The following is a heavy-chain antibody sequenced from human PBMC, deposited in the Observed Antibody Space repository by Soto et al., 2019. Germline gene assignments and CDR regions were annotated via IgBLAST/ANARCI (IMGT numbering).Heavy chain of an antibody. J-gene: IGHJ6*02. Sequence: GGSLRLSCAASGFTFSSYAMHWVRQAPGKGLEYVSAISSNGGSTYYANSVKGRFTISRDNSKNTLYLQMGSLRAEDTAVYYCASELHGHMNYYGMDVWGQGTTVTVSS. D-gene: IGHD1-26*01. V-gene: IGHV3-64*01. CDR3: ASELHGHMNYYGMDV. CDR1: GFTFSSYA. CDR2: ISSNGGST.